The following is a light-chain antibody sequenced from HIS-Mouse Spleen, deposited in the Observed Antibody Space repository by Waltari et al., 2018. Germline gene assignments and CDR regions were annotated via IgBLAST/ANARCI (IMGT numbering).Light chain of an antibody. CDR2: AAS. Sequence: AIRMTQSPSSLSASTGDRVTITCRASQGISSYLAWYQQKPGKAPKLLSYAASTLQSGVPSRFSCRGSGTDFTLTISCLQSEDFATYYCQQYYSYPYPFGQGTKL. J-gene: IGKJ2*01. CDR3: QQYYSYPYP. V-gene: IGKV1-8*01. CDR1: QGISSY.